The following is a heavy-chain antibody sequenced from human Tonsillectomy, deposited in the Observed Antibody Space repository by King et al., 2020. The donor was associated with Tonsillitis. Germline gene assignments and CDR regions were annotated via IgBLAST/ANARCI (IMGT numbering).Heavy chain of an antibody. CDR3: ARDGTYYYDSSGYYHYSGYFDY. D-gene: IGHD3-22*01. Sequence: VQLVESGGGVVQPGRSLRLSCAVSGFTFSSYGMHWVRQAPGRGLEWVAVIWYDGSNKYYADSVKGRFTISRDNSKNTLYHQMNSLRAEDTAVYYCARDGTYYYDSSGYYHYSGYFDYWGQGTLVTVSS. CDR2: IWYDGSNK. V-gene: IGHV3-33*08. CDR1: GFTFSSYG. J-gene: IGHJ4*02.